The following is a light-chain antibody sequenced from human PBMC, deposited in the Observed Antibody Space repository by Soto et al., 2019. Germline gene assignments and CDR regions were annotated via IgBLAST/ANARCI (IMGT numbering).Light chain of an antibody. J-gene: IGKJ4*01. CDR2: AAS. Sequence: DIQMTQSPSSVSASVGDGVTITCRASQGISTSLGWYQQKPGKAPKLLIYAASSLQSGVPSRFSGTGSGTDFTLTISSLQPEDFATYYCQQTNSFPLTFGGRTKVDI. CDR1: QGISTS. CDR3: QQTNSFPLT. V-gene: IGKV1D-12*01.